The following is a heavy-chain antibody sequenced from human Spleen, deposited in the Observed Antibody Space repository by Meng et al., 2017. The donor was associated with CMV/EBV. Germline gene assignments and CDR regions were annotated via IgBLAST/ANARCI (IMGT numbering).Heavy chain of an antibody. D-gene: IGHD3-10*01. CDR3: AKMKLLARNFFDP. J-gene: IGHJ5*02. CDR1: GFTFDDYG. CDR2: ISGSGGNM. V-gene: IGHV3-23*01. Sequence: GESLKISCAASGFTFDDYGMSWVRQAPGKGLEWVSGISGSGGNMLYADSVKGRFTISRDNSKNTLYLQMNSLRSDDTAVYYCAKMKLLARNFFDPWGQGTLVTVSS.